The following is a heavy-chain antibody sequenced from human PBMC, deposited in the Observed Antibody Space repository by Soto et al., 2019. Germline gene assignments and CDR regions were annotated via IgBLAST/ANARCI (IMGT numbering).Heavy chain of an antibody. J-gene: IGHJ5*02. CDR1: GFTFSDYY. CDR2: ISGSSSYT. CDR3: ARHPERIAQIGWFDP. V-gene: IGHV3-11*06. D-gene: IGHD6-13*01. Sequence: GGSLRLSCAASGFTFSDYYMSWIRQAPGKGLEWVSYISGSSSYTNYADSVKGRFTISRDNAKNSLYLQMNSLRAEDTAVYYCARHPERIAQIGWFDPWGQGTLVTVSS.